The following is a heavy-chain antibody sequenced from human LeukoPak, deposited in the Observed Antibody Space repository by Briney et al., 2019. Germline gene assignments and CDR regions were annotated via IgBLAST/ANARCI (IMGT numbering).Heavy chain of an antibody. V-gene: IGHV1-69*01. CDR3: ARDGGRSKWGQQLENADY. CDR2: IIPIFGTA. J-gene: IGHJ4*02. D-gene: IGHD6-13*01. Sequence: ASVRVSCKASGGTFSSYAISWVRQAPGQGLEWMGGIIPIFGTANYAQKFQGRVTITADESTSTAYMELSSLRSEDTAVYYCARDGGRSKWGQQLENADYWGQGTLVTVS. CDR1: GGTFSSYA.